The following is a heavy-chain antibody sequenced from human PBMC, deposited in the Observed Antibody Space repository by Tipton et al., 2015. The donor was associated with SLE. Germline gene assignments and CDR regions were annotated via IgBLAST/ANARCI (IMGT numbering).Heavy chain of an antibody. V-gene: IGHV4-59*01. D-gene: IGHD3-10*01. J-gene: IGHJ4*02. CDR2: IYNSGST. Sequence: TLSLTCTVSDGSISSYYWSWIRQPPGKGLEWIGYIYNSGSTNYNPSLESPVTISVDTSKNQFSLKLSSVTAADTAVYYCARTGVQGVIDYWGQGTLVTVSS. CDR1: DGSISSYY. CDR3: ARTGVQGVIDY.